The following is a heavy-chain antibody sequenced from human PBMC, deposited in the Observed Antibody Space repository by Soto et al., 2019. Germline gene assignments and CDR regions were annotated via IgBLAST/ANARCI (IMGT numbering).Heavy chain of an antibody. J-gene: IGHJ4*02. D-gene: IGHD5-18*01. Sequence: QVQLVESGGGVVQPGRSLRLSCAASGFTFSSYAMHWVRQAPGKGLEWVAVISYDGSNKYYADSVKGRFTISRDNSKNTLYLQMNSLRAEDTAVYYCARVFEDTAMVDLFDYWGQGTLVTVSS. CDR2: ISYDGSNK. CDR1: GFTFSSYA. CDR3: ARVFEDTAMVDLFDY. V-gene: IGHV3-30-3*01.